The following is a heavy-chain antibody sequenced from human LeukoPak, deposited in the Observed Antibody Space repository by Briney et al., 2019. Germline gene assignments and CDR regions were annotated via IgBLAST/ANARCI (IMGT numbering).Heavy chain of an antibody. V-gene: IGHV3-30*04. CDR2: ISYDGSNK. CDR3: ARAPRRAAAGREGGWFDP. CDR1: GFTFSSYA. D-gene: IGHD6-13*01. J-gene: IGHJ5*02. Sequence: GSLRLSCAASGFTFSSYAMHWVRQAPGKGLEWVAVISYDGSNKYYADSVKGRFTISRDNSKNTLYLQMNSLRAEDTAVYYCARAPRRAAAGREGGWFDPWGQGTLVTVSS.